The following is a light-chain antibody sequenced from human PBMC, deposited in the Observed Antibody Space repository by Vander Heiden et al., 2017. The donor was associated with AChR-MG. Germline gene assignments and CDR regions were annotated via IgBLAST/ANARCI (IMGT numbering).Light chain of an antibody. V-gene: IGKV1-33*01. CDR3: QQYDNPPLT. Sequence: DIQMTQSPSSLSASVGDRVTITCQASQDISNYLNWYQQKPGKAPKLLIYDASNLETGVPSRFSGSGSGTDFTFTIISLQPEDIATYYCQQYDNPPLTFGAGTKVDIK. J-gene: IGKJ3*01. CDR2: DAS. CDR1: QDISNY.